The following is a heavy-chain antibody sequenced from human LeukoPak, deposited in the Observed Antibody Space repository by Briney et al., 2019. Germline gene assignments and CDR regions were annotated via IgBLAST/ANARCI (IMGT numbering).Heavy chain of an antibody. CDR2: ITGSGGST. CDR1: GFTFGNYA. D-gene: IGHD3-9*01. J-gene: IGHJ4*02. Sequence: GASLRLSCAASGFTFGNYAMSWVRQAPGKGLEWVSAITGSGGSTYYADSVKGRFTISGDNSKNTLYLQMNSLGAEDTAVYYCAKWGDYDVLTGYYDPDYWGQGTLVTVSS. CDR3: AKWGDYDVLTGYYDPDY. V-gene: IGHV3-23*01.